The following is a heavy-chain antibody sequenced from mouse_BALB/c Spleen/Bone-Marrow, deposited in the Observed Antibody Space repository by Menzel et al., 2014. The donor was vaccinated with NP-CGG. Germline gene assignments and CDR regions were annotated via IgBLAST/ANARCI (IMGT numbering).Heavy chain of an antibody. V-gene: IGHV1-14*01. CDR1: GYTFTSYV. CDR2: INPYNDGT. D-gene: IGHD6-1*01. J-gene: IGHJ2*01. CDR3: AKGLAPDY. Sequence: EVQRVESGPELVKPGASVKMSCKASGYTFTSYVMHWVKQKPGQGLEWIGYINPYNDGTKYNEKFKGKATLTSDKSSSTAYMELSGLASEDSAVYSCAKGLAPDYWGQGTTLTVSS.